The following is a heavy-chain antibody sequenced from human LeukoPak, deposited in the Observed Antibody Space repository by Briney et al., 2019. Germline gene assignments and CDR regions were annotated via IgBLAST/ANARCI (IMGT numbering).Heavy chain of an antibody. D-gene: IGHD1-14*01. Sequence: ASVKVSCKASGGTFSSYAISWVRQAPGQGLEWMGRIIPILGIANYAQKFQGRVTITADKSTSTAYMELSSLRSEDTAVYYCAREGLLTPYYFDYRGQGTLVTVSS. J-gene: IGHJ4*02. CDR2: IIPILGIA. V-gene: IGHV1-69*04. CDR3: AREGLLTPYYFDY. CDR1: GGTFSSYA.